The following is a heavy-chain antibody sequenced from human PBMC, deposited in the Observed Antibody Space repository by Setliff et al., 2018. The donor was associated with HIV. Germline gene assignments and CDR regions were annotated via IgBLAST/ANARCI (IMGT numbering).Heavy chain of an antibody. J-gene: IGHJ4*02. V-gene: IGHV3-73*01. Sequence: PGGSLRLSCAVSGITFGNAWMSWVRQAPGKGLEWVGRIKSKGYGSATAYAASVKGRFTISRDDSKNTAYLQMDSLKTEDTAVYYCTRHSTDPWSLLDYWGQGTLVTVSS. CDR1: GITFGNAW. D-gene: IGHD1-1*01. CDR2: IKSKGYGSAT. CDR3: TRHSTDPWSLLDY.